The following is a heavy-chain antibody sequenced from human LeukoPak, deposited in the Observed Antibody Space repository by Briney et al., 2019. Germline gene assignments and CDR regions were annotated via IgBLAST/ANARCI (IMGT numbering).Heavy chain of an antibody. V-gene: IGHV5-51*01. CDR2: IYPGDSET. D-gene: IGHD2-21*02. CDR3: ARHPAYCGGDCYWFDP. CDR1: RYRFSSYW. Sequence: GESLKISCKGSRYRFSSYWIGWVRQMPGKGLEWMGIIYPGDSETRYSPSFQGQVTISADKSISIAYLQWSSLKASDTAMYYCARHPAYCGGDCYWFDPWGQGTLDTVSS. J-gene: IGHJ5*02.